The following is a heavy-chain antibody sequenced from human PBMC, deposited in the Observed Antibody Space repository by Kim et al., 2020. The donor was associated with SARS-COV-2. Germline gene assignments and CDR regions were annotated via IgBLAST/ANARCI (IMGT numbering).Heavy chain of an antibody. CDR2: IYYSGST. V-gene: IGHV4-39*07. CDR3: ARDLSIVVVPAYNWFDP. Sequence: SETLSLTCTVSGGSISSSSYYWGWIRQPPGKGLEWIGSIYYSGSTYYNPYLKSRVTISVDTSKNQFSMKLSSVTAADTSVYYCARDLSIVVVPAYNWFDPWGQGTLVTVSS. J-gene: IGHJ5*02. CDR1: GGSISSSSYY. D-gene: IGHD2-21*02.